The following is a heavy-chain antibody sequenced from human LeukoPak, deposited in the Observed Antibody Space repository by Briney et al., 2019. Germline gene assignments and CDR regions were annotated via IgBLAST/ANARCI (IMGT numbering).Heavy chain of an antibody. J-gene: IGHJ4*02. CDR3: AREGGSTAGPAVYDY. D-gene: IGHD6-25*01. V-gene: IGHV1-2*06. CDR1: GYAFTGYY. Sequence: ASVKVSCKASGYAFTGYYMHWVRQAPGQGLEWMGRINPNSGGTNYAQKFQGRVTMTRDTSISTAYMELSRLRSDDTAVFYCAREGGSTAGPAVYDYWGQGTLVTVSS. CDR2: INPNSGGT.